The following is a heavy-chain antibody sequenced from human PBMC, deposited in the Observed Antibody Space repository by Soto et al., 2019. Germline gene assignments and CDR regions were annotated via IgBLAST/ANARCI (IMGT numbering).Heavy chain of an antibody. Sequence: QVQLVESGGGVVQPGRSLRLSCAASGFTFSSYAMHWVRQAPGKGLEWVAVISYDGSNKYYADSVKGRFTISRDNSKNTLYLQMNSLRAEDTAVYYCARGSYDFWSGYSGSWLYYYGMDVWGKGTTVTVSS. CDR3: ARGSYDFWSGYSGSWLYYYGMDV. CDR1: GFTFSSYA. J-gene: IGHJ6*04. V-gene: IGHV3-30-3*01. CDR2: ISYDGSNK. D-gene: IGHD3-3*01.